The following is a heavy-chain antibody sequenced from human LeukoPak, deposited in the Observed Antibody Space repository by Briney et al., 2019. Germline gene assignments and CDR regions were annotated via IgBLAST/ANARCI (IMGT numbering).Heavy chain of an antibody. CDR1: GGTFSSYA. V-gene: IGHV1-46*01. Sequence: ASVKVSCKASGGTFSSYAISWVRQAPGQGLEWMGIINPSGGSTSYAQKFQGRVTMTRDTSTSTVYMELSSLRSEDTAVYYCARSDYYYDSSGLDYWGQGTLVTVSS. J-gene: IGHJ4*02. CDR2: INPSGGST. CDR3: ARSDYYYDSSGLDY. D-gene: IGHD3-22*01.